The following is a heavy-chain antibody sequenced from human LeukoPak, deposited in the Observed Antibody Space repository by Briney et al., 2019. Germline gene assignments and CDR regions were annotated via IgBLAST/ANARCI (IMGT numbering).Heavy chain of an antibody. V-gene: IGHV1-2*02. D-gene: IGHD3-22*01. Sequence: ASVKVSCKASGYTFTGYYMHWVRQAPGQGLEWMGWINPNSGGTNYAQKFQGRVTMTRDTSISTAYMELSRLRSDDTAVYYCARDSNPIRITMIVVGDWGQGTLVTVSS. CDR2: INPNSGGT. J-gene: IGHJ4*02. CDR3: ARDSNPIRITMIVVGD. CDR1: GYTFTGYY.